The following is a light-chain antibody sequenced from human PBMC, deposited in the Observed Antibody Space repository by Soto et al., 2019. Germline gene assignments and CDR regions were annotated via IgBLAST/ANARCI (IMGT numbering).Light chain of an antibody. Sequence: DIQMTQSPSTLSGSVGDRVTITCRASPSITGWLAWFQQKPGKAPKLLIYKASSLESGVPSRFSGSGSGTEFTLTISSLQPDDFATYYCQQYNSYPITFGQGTRLEIK. CDR1: PSITGW. CDR3: QQYNSYPIT. V-gene: IGKV1-5*03. CDR2: KAS. J-gene: IGKJ5*01.